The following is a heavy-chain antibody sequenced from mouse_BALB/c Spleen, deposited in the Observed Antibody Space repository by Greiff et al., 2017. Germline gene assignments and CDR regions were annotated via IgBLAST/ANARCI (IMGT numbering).Heavy chain of an antibody. CDR2: ISNGGGST. Sequence: EVKVVESGGGLVQPGGSLKLSCAASGFTFSSYTMSWVRQTPEKRLEWVAYISNGGGSTYYPDTVKGRFTISRDNPKNTLFLQMTSLRSEDTAMYYCARSNFYYFDYWGQGTTLTVSS. J-gene: IGHJ2*01. D-gene: IGHD4-1*01. CDR1: GFTFSSYT. V-gene: IGHV5-12-2*01. CDR3: ARSNFYYFDY.